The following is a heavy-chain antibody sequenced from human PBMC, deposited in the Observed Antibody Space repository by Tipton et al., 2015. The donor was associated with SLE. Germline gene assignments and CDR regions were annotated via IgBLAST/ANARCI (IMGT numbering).Heavy chain of an antibody. CDR3: ARLGGFLEWYPFAGYFDL. V-gene: IGHV4-34*01. J-gene: IGHJ2*01. CDR1: GGSFSGYY. CDR2: INHSGST. D-gene: IGHD3-3*01. Sequence: TLSLTCAVYGGSFSGYYWSWIRQPPGKGLEWIGEINHSGSTNYNPSLKSRVTISVDTSKNQFSLKLSSVTAAGTAVYYCARLGGFLEWYPFAGYFDLWGRGTLVTVSS.